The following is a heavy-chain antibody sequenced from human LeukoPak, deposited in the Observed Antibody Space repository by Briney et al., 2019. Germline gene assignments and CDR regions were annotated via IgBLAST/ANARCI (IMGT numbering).Heavy chain of an antibody. J-gene: IGHJ4*02. V-gene: IGHV1-24*01. CDR2: FDPEDGET. D-gene: IGHD4-11*01. CDR3: ATAPISPMTTVNAIGFDY. CDR1: GYTLTELS. Sequence: ASVKVSCKVSGYTLTELSMHWVRQAPGKGLEWMGGFDPEDGETIYAQKFQGRVTMTEDTSTDTAYMELSSLRSEDTAVYYCATAPISPMTTVNAIGFDYWGQGTLVTVSS.